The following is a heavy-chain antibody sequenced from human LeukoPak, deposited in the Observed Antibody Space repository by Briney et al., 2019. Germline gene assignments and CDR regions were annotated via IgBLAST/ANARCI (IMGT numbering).Heavy chain of an antibody. Sequence: ASVKVSCKASGYTFTSYGISWVRQAPGQGLEWMGWISAYNGNTNYAQKLQGRVTMTTDTSTSTAYMELRSLRSDDTAVYYCARDKVGSSSWYMKGKGGWFDPWGQGTLVTVSS. V-gene: IGHV1-18*01. CDR1: GYTFTSYG. CDR2: ISAYNGNT. CDR3: ARDKVGSSSWYMKGKGGWFDP. D-gene: IGHD6-13*01. J-gene: IGHJ5*02.